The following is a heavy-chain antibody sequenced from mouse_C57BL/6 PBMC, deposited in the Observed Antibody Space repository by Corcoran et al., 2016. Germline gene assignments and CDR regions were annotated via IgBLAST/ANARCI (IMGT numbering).Heavy chain of an antibody. Sequence: EVQLQQSGPELVKPGASVKISCKASGYTFTDYYMNWVKQSHGKSLEWIGDINPNNGGTSYNQKFKGKATLTVDKSSSTAYMELRSLTSEDSAVYYCARGDLLWSYWGQGTTLTVSS. J-gene: IGHJ2*01. CDR2: INPNNGGT. D-gene: IGHD2-1*01. V-gene: IGHV1-26*01. CDR3: ARGDLLWSY. CDR1: GYTFTDYY.